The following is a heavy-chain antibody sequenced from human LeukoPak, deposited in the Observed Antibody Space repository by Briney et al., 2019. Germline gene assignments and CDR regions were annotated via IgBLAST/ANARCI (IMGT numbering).Heavy chain of an antibody. CDR1: GGSFSGYY. Sequence: SESLSPTYAVYGGSFSGYYWSWIRQPPGEWRGWIGEIKHGGSTTYNPSLKGRVTISLDPSKNQFSLKLSYVTAADPGVYYCARGLIMITFGGVIVRTNWCDPGDRGTLVTVPS. V-gene: IGHV4-34*01. D-gene: IGHD3-16*02. CDR3: ARGLIMITFGGVIVRTNWCDP. J-gene: IGHJ5*02. CDR2: IKHGGST.